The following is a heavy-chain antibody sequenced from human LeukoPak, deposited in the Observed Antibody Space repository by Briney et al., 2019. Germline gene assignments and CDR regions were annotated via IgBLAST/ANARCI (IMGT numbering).Heavy chain of an antibody. J-gene: IGHJ3*02. D-gene: IGHD5-18*01. CDR1: GFTFSSYG. CDR3: AKDLIATAMADDAFDI. CDR2: IRYDGSNK. V-gene: IGHV3-30*02. Sequence: GGSPRLSCAASGFTFSSYGMHWVRQAPGKGLEWVAFIRYDGSNKYYADSVKGRFTISRDNSKNTLYLQMNSLRAEDTAVYYCAKDLIATAMADDAFDIWGQGTMVTVSS.